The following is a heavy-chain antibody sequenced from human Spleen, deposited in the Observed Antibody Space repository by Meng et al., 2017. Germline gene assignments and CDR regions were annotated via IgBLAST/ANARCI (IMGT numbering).Heavy chain of an antibody. Sequence: SVKVSCKASGGTFNNFAISWVRQPPGQGLEWMGGLIPVFDTTNYAQKFQGRVTVTTDESTSTAYMELRRLTSEDTAIHYCATVKTAVTGGAYYFDYWGQGTLVTVSS. J-gene: IGHJ4*02. CDR2: LIPVFDTT. D-gene: IGHD4-23*01. V-gene: IGHV1-69*05. CDR1: GGTFNNFA. CDR3: ATVKTAVTGGAYYFDY.